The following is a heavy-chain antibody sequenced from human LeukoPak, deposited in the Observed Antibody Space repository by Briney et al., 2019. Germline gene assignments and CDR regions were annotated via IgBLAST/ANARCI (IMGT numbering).Heavy chain of an antibody. CDR1: GFIFSDCA. CDR2: IDTRDKSSAT. J-gene: IGHJ4*02. V-gene: IGHV3-73*01. Sequence: GGSLRLSCAGSGFIFSDCAIHWARQASGKGLEWVGRIDTRDKSSATAYAASVRGRFTISRDDSKSTAYLQMSSLKTEDTAVYYCTTGPGNSGYWGQGTLVTVSS. CDR3: TTGPGNSGY. D-gene: IGHD4-23*01.